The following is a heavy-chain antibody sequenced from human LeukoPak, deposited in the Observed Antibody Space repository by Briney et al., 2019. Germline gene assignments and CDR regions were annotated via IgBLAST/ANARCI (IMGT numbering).Heavy chain of an antibody. CDR3: ARDSDSSGYCYYYYYMDV. CDR1: GYTFTSYG. Sequence: ASVKVSCKASGYTFTSYGISWVRQAPGQGLEWMGWISAYNGNTNYAQKLQGRVTMTTDTSTSTAYMELRSLRSDDTAVYYCARDSDSSGYCYYYYYMDVWGKGTTVTISS. V-gene: IGHV1-18*01. J-gene: IGHJ6*03. D-gene: IGHD3-22*01. CDR2: ISAYNGNT.